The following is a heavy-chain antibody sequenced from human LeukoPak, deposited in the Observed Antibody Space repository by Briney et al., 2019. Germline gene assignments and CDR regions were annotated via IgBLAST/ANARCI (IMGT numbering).Heavy chain of an antibody. CDR3: AREQTTVTTLQHAFDI. CDR2: IYYSGST. J-gene: IGHJ3*02. CDR1: GGSISSYY. Sequence: SETLSLTRTVSGGSISSYYWSWIRQPPGKGLEWIGYIYYSGSTNYNPSLKSRVTISVDTSKNQFSLKLSSVTAADTAVYYCAREQTTVTTLQHAFDIWGQGTMVTVSS. D-gene: IGHD4-17*01. V-gene: IGHV4-59*01.